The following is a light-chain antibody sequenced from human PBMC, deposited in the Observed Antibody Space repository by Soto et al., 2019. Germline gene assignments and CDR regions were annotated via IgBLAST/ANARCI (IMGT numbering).Light chain of an antibody. Sequence: IQLTQCPSLLSASVGDIVTITCRANQDIAKYLAWYQQKHGRAPKLLISDADTLETGVPSRFSGSGSWTEFTLTISTLQPEDFAADYCQQLSAYPLTFGGGTKVDIK. CDR3: QQLSAYPLT. CDR2: DAD. V-gene: IGKV1-9*01. J-gene: IGKJ4*01. CDR1: QDIAKY.